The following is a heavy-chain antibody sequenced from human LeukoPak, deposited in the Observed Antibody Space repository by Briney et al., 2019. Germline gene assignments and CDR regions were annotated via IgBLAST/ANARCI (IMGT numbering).Heavy chain of an antibody. D-gene: IGHD6-19*01. CDR3: TTSSGGEEPY. J-gene: IGHJ4*02. Sequence: GGSLRLSCAASGFTFSGSAMHWVRQASGKWLEWVGHIKSRANNYATAYAASVKGRFTISRDDSKNTAHLQMNSLKTEDTAVYYCTTSSGGEEPYWGQGTLVTVSS. CDR1: GFTFSGSA. V-gene: IGHV3-73*01. CDR2: IKSRANNYAT.